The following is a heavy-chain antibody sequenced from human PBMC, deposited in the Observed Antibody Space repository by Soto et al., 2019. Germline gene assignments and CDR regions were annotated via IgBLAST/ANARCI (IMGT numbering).Heavy chain of an antibody. CDR3: AKALRDCGGGSCYYFDY. J-gene: IGHJ4*02. CDR1: GFTFSSYA. D-gene: IGHD2-15*01. CDR2: ISGSGGST. Sequence: EVQLLESGGGLVQPGGSLRLSCAASGFTFSSYAMRWVRQAPGKGLEWVSAISGSGGSTYYADSVQGRFTISRDNSKNTLYLQMNSLRAEDTAVYYCAKALRDCGGGSCYYFDYWGQGTLVTVSS. V-gene: IGHV3-23*01.